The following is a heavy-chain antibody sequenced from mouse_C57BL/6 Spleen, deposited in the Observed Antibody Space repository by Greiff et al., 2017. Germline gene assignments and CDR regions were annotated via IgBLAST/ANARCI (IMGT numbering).Heavy chain of an antibody. CDR2: ITYDGST. CDR1: GYSITSGYF. Sequence: VQLKESGPGLVKPSQSLSLSCSVSGYSITSGYFRYWIRQFPGNLLEWVGYITYDGSTNYNPSLKNRISITRDTSKNQSFLKFNAVTTEDRATCYCARNDGGYFDFWGTGTTVTVSA. J-gene: IGHJ1*03. D-gene: IGHD2-12*01. V-gene: IGHV3-6*01. CDR3: ARNDGGYFDF.